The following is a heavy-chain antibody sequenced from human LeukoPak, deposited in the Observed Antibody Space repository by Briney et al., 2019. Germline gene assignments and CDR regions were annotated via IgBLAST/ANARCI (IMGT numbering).Heavy chain of an antibody. CDR3: ARRKGYLRGYYYYYMDV. V-gene: IGHV1-46*01. Sequence: ASVKVSCKASGYTFTSYYMHWVRQAPGQGLEWMGIINPSGGSTSYAQKFQGRVTMTRDMSTSTVYMELSSLRSEDTAVYYCARRKGYLRGYYYYYMDVWGNGTTVTVSS. CDR1: GYTFTSYY. J-gene: IGHJ6*03. D-gene: IGHD2-15*01. CDR2: INPSGGST.